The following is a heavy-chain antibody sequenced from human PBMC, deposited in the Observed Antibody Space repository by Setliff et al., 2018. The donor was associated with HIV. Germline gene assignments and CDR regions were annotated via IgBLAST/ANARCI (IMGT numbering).Heavy chain of an antibody. V-gene: IGHV4-4*02. Sequence: LSLTCAVSGGSISTRDWWTWVRQPPGKGLEWIGEVYHTGMTNYNPSLKSRAIMSADTSKNQFSLKLSSVTAADTAVYYCARDCSGGTCHSGSGYDTFDFWGQGTMVTVSS. CDR2: VYHTGMT. J-gene: IGHJ3*01. CDR3: ARDCSGGTCHSGSGYDTFDF. D-gene: IGHD2-15*01. CDR1: GGSISTRDW.